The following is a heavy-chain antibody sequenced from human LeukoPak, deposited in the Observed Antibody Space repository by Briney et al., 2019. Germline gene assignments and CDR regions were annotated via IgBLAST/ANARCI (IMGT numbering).Heavy chain of an antibody. CDR2: ITGSSSTI. CDR3: TRERYFGDYPDY. J-gene: IGHJ4*02. V-gene: IGHV3-48*02. CDR1: GFTFSSYS. Sequence: PGGSLRLSCAASGFTFSSYSMNWVRQAPGKGLEWVSYITGSSSTIYYADSVKGRFTISRDNAKNSLYLQMNSLRDEDTAVYYCTRERYFGDYPDYWGQGTLATVSS. D-gene: IGHD4-17*01.